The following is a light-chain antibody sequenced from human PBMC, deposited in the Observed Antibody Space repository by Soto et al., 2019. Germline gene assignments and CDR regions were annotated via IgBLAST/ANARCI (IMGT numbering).Light chain of an antibody. CDR1: SSDVGGYNY. CDR2: EVS. J-gene: IGLJ3*02. CDR3: SSYTSSSTRV. V-gene: IGLV2-14*01. Sequence: QSALTQPASVSGSPGQSITISCTGTSSDVGGYNYVSWYQQHPGKAPKLMIYEVSHRPSGVSNRSSGSKSGNTASLTISGLQAEDEDDYYCSSYTSSSTRVFGGGTKVTVL.